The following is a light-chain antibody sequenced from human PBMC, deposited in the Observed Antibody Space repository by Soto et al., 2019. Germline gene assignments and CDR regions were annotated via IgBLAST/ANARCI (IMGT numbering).Light chain of an antibody. CDR3: MQDLQTPIT. V-gene: IGKV2-28*01. J-gene: IGKJ5*01. CDR2: LGS. Sequence: DIVMTQSPLSLPVTPGEPASISCRSSQSLLYSNGYNYLDWYLQKPGQAPQLLIYLGSNRASGVPDRFSASGSGTDFTLKISKVEAEDVGVYYCMQDLQTPITFGQGTRLDIK. CDR1: QSLLYSNGYNY.